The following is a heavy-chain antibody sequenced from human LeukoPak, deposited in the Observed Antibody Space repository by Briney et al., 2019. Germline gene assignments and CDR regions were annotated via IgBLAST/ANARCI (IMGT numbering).Heavy chain of an antibody. CDR1: GFTFSSYS. CDR3: ASNGSRDY. V-gene: IGHV3-48*01. Sequence: GGSLRLSCAASGFTFSSYSMNWVRQAPGKGLEWVSYISSSSSTIYYADPEKGRFTISRDNAKNSLYLQVNSLSAEDTAVFYWASNGSRDYWGQGTLVTVSS. J-gene: IGHJ4*02. CDR2: ISSSSSTI.